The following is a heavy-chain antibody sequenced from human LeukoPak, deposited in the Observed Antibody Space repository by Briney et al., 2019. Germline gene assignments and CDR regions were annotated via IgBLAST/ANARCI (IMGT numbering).Heavy chain of an antibody. CDR2: IYYSGGT. D-gene: IGHD5-24*01. V-gene: IGHV4-59*08. Sequence: SETLSLTCTVSGDSISSYYWSWIRQPPGKGLEWIGYIYYSGGTDYNPSLKSRVTISEDTSKNQFSLKLRSVTAADTAVYYCARHVTISGPYDASDIWGQGTMVTVS. J-gene: IGHJ3*02. CDR3: ARHVTISGPYDASDI. CDR1: GDSISSYY.